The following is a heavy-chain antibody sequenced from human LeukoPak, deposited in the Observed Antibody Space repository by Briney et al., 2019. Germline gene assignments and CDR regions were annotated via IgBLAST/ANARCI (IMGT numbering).Heavy chain of an antibody. CDR1: GFAFGSEA. J-gene: IGHJ6*02. Sequence: GGSLRLSCAVSGFAFGSEAMSWVRQSPARGLEWVSSISSSSSYIYYADSVKGRFTISRDNAKNSLYLQMNSLRAEDTAVYYCARDGGAYPGYHYYGMDVWGQGTTVTVSS. CDR2: ISSSSSYI. D-gene: IGHD2-21*01. CDR3: ARDGGAYPGYHYYGMDV. V-gene: IGHV3-21*01.